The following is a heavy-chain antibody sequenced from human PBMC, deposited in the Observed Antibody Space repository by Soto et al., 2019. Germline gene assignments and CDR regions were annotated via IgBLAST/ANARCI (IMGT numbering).Heavy chain of an antibody. CDR3: ARDLIQLRLGKYSFNGMDV. D-gene: IGHD3-16*01. J-gene: IGHJ6*01. CDR1: GGTFSDFA. CDR2: IVPRFGSP. V-gene: IGHV1-69*06. Sequence: QVQLVQSGAEMRKPGSSLRVSCKASGGTFSDFAFSWVRQAPGQGLEWMGGIVPRFGSPNYAQKFGGRVTISADTSTSTVYIEVSSLRFDDTAVYFGARDLIQLRLGKYSFNGMDVWGQGTTITVSS.